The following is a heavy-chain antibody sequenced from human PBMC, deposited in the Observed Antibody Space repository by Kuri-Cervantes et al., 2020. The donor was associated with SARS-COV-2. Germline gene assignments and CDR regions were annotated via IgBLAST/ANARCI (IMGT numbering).Heavy chain of an antibody. V-gene: IGHV3-9*01. CDR1: GFTFDDYA. D-gene: IGHD6-6*01. CDR3: ARSVAVSGFDS. CDR2: ISWNSGSI. Sequence: GGSLRLSCAASGFTFDDYAMHWVRQAPGKGLEWVSGISWNSGSIGYADSVKGRFTVSRDNANNSLSLLMHSLRDEDTAVYYCARSVAVSGFDSWGQGTLVTVSS. J-gene: IGHJ4*02.